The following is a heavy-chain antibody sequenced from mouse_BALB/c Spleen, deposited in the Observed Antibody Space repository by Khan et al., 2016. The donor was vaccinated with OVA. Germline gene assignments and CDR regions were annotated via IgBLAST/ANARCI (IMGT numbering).Heavy chain of an antibody. D-gene: IGHD3-3*01. CDR2: ITSGDTF. CDR1: GYSITSAYY. J-gene: IGHJ3*01. Sequence: EVQLQESGPGLVKPSQSLSLTCSVTGYSITSAYYWNWIRQFPGNELEWMGYITSGDTFNYNPWLRNRISITRDTSRNQFFLKLNSVTPEDTATYYWARAGRWFDYWGQGTLVTVSA. CDR3: ARAGRWFDY. V-gene: IGHV3-6*02.